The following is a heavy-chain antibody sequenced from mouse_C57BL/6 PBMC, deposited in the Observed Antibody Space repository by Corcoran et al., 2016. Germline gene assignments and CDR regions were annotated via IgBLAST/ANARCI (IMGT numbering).Heavy chain of an antibody. D-gene: IGHD2-12*01. V-gene: IGHV1-26*01. CDR2: INPNNGGT. CDR3: ARSYVTGNAMDY. Sequence: EVQLQQSGPELVKPGASVKISCKASGYTFTDYYMNWVKQSHGKSLEWIGDINPNNGGTSYNQKFKGKATLTVDKSSSTAYMELRSLTSEDSAVYYCARSYVTGNAMDYWGQGTSVTVSS. J-gene: IGHJ4*01. CDR1: GYTFTDYY.